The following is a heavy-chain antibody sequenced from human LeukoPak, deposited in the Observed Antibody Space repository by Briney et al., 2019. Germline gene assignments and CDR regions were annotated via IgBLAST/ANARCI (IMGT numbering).Heavy chain of an antibody. Sequence: GGSLRLSCETSGFTFSNYWMHWVRQAPGKGLVWVSRINTNGITTTYADSVKGRFTISRDNPKNLLFLQINSLRVEDTAVYYCARETPRRGETRDGYRWGQGTVVTVSS. D-gene: IGHD5-24*01. CDR1: GFTFSNYW. CDR2: INTNGITT. CDR3: ARETPRRGETRDGYR. V-gene: IGHV3-74*03. J-gene: IGHJ4*02.